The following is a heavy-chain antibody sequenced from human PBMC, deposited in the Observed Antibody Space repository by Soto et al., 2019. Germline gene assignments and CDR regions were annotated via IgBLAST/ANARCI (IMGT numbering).Heavy chain of an antibody. J-gene: IGHJ4*02. CDR2: ISGSGGST. CDR1: GFTFSSYA. CDR3: AKTPYSRGWYDPYAFDY. Sequence: GGSLRLSCAASGFTFSSYAMSWVRQAPGKGLEWVSAISGSGGSTYYADSVKGRFTISRDNSKNTLYLQMNSLRAEDTAVYYCAKTPYSRGWYDPYAFDYWGQGTLVTVSS. D-gene: IGHD6-19*01. V-gene: IGHV3-23*01.